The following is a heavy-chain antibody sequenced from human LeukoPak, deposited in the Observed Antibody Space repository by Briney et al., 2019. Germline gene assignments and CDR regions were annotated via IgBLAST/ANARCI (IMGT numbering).Heavy chain of an antibody. J-gene: IGHJ4*02. Sequence: ASAKVSCKASGYTFTGYYMHWVRQAPGQGLEWMGWINPNSGGTNYAQKFQGRVTMTRDTSISTAYMELSRLRSDDTAVYYCARDTPTIPHYYDSSGYKYWGQGTLVTVSS. CDR3: ARDTPTIPHYYDSSGYKY. CDR2: INPNSGGT. V-gene: IGHV1-2*02. D-gene: IGHD3-22*01. CDR1: GYTFTGYY.